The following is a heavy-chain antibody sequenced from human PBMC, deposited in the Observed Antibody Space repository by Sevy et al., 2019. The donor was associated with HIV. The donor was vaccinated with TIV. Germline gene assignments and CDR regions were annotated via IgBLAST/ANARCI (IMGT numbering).Heavy chain of an antibody. CDR3: ARALDYYDSGGYFY. Sequence: GGSLTLSCVASGFIFSNYDMNWVRQAPGKGLEWVSSISSASSYIYYADSVKGRFTASRDNAKDSLYLQMHSLRAEDTATYYCARALDYYDSGGYFYWGLGTLVTVSS. J-gene: IGHJ4*02. CDR1: GFIFSNYD. D-gene: IGHD3-22*01. V-gene: IGHV3-21*01. CDR2: ISSASSYI.